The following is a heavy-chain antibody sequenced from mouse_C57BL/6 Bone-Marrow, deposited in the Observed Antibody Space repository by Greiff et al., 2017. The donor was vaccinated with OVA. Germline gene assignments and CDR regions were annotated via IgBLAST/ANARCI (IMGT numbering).Heavy chain of an antibody. CDR1: DSEVFPIDY. CDR3: ARLGSVYGTWFAF. J-gene: IGHJ3*01. D-gene: IGHD3-2*02. CDR2: ILPSIGRT. V-gene: IGHV15-2*01. Sequence: QVQLQQSGSEMRSLGSSVKLSCKDFDSEVFPIDYMSWVRQNPGHGFEWIGGILPSIGRTIYGEKLEDKATLVANTLSNAAYLELNSLISEDSAFYYCARLGSVYGTWFAFWGQGTLVTVSA.